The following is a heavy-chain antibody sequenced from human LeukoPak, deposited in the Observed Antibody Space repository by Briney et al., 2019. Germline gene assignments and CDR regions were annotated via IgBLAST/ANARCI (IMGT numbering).Heavy chain of an antibody. J-gene: IGHJ4*02. V-gene: IGHV4-34*01. CDR3: ARGDLAARMGY. CDR2: INPGGST. CDR1: GGSFSGYF. D-gene: IGHD6-6*01. Sequence: SETLSLTCAVYGGSFSGYFWTWIRQPPGKGLEWIGEINPGGSTNYNPSLKSRVTISIDTSKNQFSLKLSSVTAADTAVYYCARGDLAARMGYWGQGTLVTASS.